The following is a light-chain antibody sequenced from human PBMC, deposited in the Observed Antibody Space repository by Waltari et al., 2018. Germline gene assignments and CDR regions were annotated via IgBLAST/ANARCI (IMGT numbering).Light chain of an antibody. CDR1: QSVGSSS. J-gene: IGKJ1*01. V-gene: IGKV3-20*01. Sequence: ELVLTQSQGTASLSPGERVTLSCRASQSVGSSSLAWYQQKPGQAPRLVIYRASRRATGIPDRFSGSGSGTDFSLTISRLEPEDFAVYYCQQHGTLPATFGQGTKVEIK. CDR2: RAS. CDR3: QQHGTLPAT.